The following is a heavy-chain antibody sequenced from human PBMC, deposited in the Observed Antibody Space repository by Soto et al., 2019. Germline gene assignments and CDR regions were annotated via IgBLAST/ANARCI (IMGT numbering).Heavy chain of an antibody. D-gene: IGHD2-15*01. CDR2: IWYDGSNK. CDR1: GFTFSSYG. V-gene: IGHV3-33*01. CDR3: ARDVKDLVGAGWFDP. J-gene: IGHJ5*02. Sequence: QVQLVESGGGVVQPGRSLRLSCAASGFTFSSYGMHWVRQAPCKGLEWVAVIWYDGSNKYYADSVKGRFTISRDNSKNPLYVQMNCLRAEDTAVYYGARDVKDLVGAGWFDPWGQGTLVTVSS.